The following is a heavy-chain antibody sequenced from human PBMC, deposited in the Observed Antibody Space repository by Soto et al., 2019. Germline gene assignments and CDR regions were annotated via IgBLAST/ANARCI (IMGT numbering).Heavy chain of an antibody. V-gene: IGHV1-69*12. Sequence: QVQLVQSGAEVKKPGSSVKVSCKASGGTFSSYAISWVRQAPGQGLEWMGGIIPIFGTANYAQKFQGRVTSPADXHTSTXXMELSSLRSEDTAVYYCARVRGGWYRRVYYYGMDVWGQGPTVTVSS. J-gene: IGHJ6*02. CDR1: GGTFSSYA. CDR2: IIPIFGTA. D-gene: IGHD6-19*01. CDR3: ARVRGGWYRRVYYYGMDV.